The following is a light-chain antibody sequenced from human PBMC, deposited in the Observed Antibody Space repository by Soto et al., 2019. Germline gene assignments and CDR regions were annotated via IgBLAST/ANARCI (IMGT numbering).Light chain of an antibody. CDR3: QQRSKWPFT. V-gene: IGKV3-11*01. CDR2: DAS. CDR1: QRVSSY. Sequence: EIVLTQSPATLSLSPGERAPRSCRASQRVSSYLSWYQQKPGQAPMPLIFDASNRATGIPARFSGSVSGTDFTLTISSLEPEDFAVYYCQQRSKWPFTFGGGT. J-gene: IGKJ4*01.